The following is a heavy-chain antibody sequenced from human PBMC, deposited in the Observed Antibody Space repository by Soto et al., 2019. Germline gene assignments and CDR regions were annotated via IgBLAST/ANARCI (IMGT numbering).Heavy chain of an antibody. CDR1: GGSFSGYY. Sequence: SETLSLTCAVYGGSFSGYYWSWIRQPPGKGLEWIGEINHSGSTNYNPSLKSRVTISVDTSKNQFSLKLSSVTAADTAVYYCARGRYYGSGSYSVSFDYWGQGTLVTVSS. V-gene: IGHV4-34*01. CDR2: INHSGST. D-gene: IGHD3-10*01. J-gene: IGHJ4*02. CDR3: ARGRYYGSGSYSVSFDY.